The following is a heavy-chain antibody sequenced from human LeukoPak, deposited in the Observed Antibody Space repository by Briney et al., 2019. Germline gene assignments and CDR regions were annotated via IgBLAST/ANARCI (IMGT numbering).Heavy chain of an antibody. D-gene: IGHD6-6*01. CDR2: IYYSGST. CDR1: GGSISSYY. J-gene: IGHJ6*02. V-gene: IGHV4-59*01. Sequence: SETLSLTCTVSGGSISSYYWSWIGQPPGKGLEWIGYIYYSGSTNYNPSLKSRVTISVDTSKNQFSLKLSSVTAADTAVYYCARDQGDSSSSPYYYYGMDVWGQGTTVTVSS. CDR3: ARDQGDSSSSPYYYYGMDV.